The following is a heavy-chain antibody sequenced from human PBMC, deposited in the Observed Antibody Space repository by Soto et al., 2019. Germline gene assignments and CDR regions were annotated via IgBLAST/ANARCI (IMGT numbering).Heavy chain of an antibody. Sequence: GGSLRLSCAASGFTFSSYAVTWVRQAPGKGLEWVSALSGSGGSTYYADSAKGRFTISRDNSKNTLYLQMSSLRAEDTAVYYCAKGVGGGSHNYYYGMDVWGQGTTVTVSS. V-gene: IGHV3-23*01. CDR1: GFTFSSYA. CDR3: AKGVGGGSHNYYYGMDV. D-gene: IGHD3-16*01. J-gene: IGHJ6*01. CDR2: LSGSGGST.